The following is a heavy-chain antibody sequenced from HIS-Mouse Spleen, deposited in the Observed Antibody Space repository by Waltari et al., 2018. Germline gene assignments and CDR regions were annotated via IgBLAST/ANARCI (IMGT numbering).Heavy chain of an antibody. D-gene: IGHD7-27*01. CDR3: ARDLRRRGNWGWEGYYFDY. Sequence: QVQLVQSGAEVKKPGASVKVSCKASGYTFTGYYMHWVRQAPGQGLEWMGWINPNSGGTNYAQKFQGRVTMTRDTSIRTAYMELSRLRSDDTAVYYCARDLRRRGNWGWEGYYFDYWGQGTLVTVSS. CDR1: GYTFTGYY. J-gene: IGHJ4*02. CDR2: INPNSGGT. V-gene: IGHV1-2*02.